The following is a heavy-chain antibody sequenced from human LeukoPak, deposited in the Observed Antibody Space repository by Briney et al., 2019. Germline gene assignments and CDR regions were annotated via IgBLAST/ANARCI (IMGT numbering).Heavy chain of an antibody. CDR2: ISSSSSYI. CDR3: AREGYCSGGSCYSDPFDY. V-gene: IGHV3-21*01. J-gene: IGHJ4*02. Sequence: KPGGSLRLSCAASGFTFSSYSMNWVRQAPGKGLEWVSSISSSSSYIYYADSVKGRFTIPRDNAKNSLYLQMNSLRAEDTAVYYCAREGYCSGGSCYSDPFDYWGQGTLVTVSS. D-gene: IGHD2-15*01. CDR1: GFTFSSYS.